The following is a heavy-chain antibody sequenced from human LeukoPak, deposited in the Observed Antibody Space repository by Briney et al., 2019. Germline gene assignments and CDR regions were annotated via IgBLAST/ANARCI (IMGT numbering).Heavy chain of an antibody. CDR1: GGSISSYY. CDR3: ARGPGGYGGNGGGHY. V-gene: IGHV4-59*01. CDR2: IYYSGST. Sequence: SETLSLTCTVSGGSISSYYWSWIRQPPGKGLEWIGYIYYSGSTNYNPSLKSRVTISVDTFKNQFSLKLSSVTAADTAVYYCARGPGGYGGNGGGHYWGQGTLVTVSS. D-gene: IGHD4-23*01. J-gene: IGHJ4*02.